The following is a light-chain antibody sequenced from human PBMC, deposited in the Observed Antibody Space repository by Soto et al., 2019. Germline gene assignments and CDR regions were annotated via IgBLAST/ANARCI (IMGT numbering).Light chain of an antibody. CDR3: QHYYSSPLT. CDR1: QSVLYSSNNKNY. Sequence: DIVMTQSPESLAVSLGERATINCKSSQSVLYSSNNKNYLAWYQQKPGQPPKLLIYWASTRESGVPDRFSGSGPGTDFTLTISSLQAEDVAVYYCQHYYSSPLTFGGGTKVQIK. J-gene: IGKJ4*01. CDR2: WAS. V-gene: IGKV4-1*01.